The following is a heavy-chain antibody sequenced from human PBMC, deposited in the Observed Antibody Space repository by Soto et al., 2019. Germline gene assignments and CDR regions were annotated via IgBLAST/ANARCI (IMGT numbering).Heavy chain of an antibody. CDR3: ATQRLCTGGHCWNWFDP. J-gene: IGHJ5*02. Sequence: PSENLSLTCTVSGGSISSGGYYWSWIRQHPGKGLEWIGYIYYSGNTYYNPSLKSRVTISLDTSKKQFSLKLNSVTAADTAVYYCATQRLCTGGHCWNWFDPWGQGTLVTVSS. D-gene: IGHD2-8*02. V-gene: IGHV4-31*03. CDR1: GGSISSGGYY. CDR2: IYYSGNT.